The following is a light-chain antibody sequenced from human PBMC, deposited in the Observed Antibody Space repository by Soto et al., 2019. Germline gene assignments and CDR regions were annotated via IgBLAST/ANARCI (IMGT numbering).Light chain of an antibody. J-gene: IGLJ3*02. CDR1: SGYSNYQ. CDR3: GADHGSGSNFVGV. Sequence: QLVLTQPPSASASLGASVTLTCTLSSGYSNYQVDWYQQRPGKGPRFVMRVGTGGIVGSKGDGIPDRFSVLGSGLNRYLTIKNIQEKDESDYHCGADHGSGSNFVGVLGGGTKLTVL. CDR2: VGTGGIVG. V-gene: IGLV9-49*01.